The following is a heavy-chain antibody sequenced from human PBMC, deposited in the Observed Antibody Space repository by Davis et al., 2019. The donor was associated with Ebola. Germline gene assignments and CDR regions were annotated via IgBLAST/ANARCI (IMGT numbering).Heavy chain of an antibody. CDR1: GGSISSYY. V-gene: IGHV4-59*12. Sequence: SETLSLTCTVSGGSISSYYWSWIRQPPGKGLEWIGYIYYSGSTNYNPSLKSRVTISVDTSKNQFSLKLSSVTAADTAVYYCAREGPTYGSGSLPHYYYYYGMDVWGQGTTVTVSS. CDR2: IYYSGST. CDR3: AREGPTYGSGSLPHYYYYYGMDV. D-gene: IGHD3-10*01. J-gene: IGHJ6*02.